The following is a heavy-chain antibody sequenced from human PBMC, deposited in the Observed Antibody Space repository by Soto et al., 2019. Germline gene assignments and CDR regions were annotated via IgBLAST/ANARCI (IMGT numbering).Heavy chain of an antibody. Sequence: QVQLQESGPGLVKPSQTLSLTCTVSGGSISSGGYYWSWIRQHPGKGLEWIGYIYYSGSTYYNPSLKSRVTLSVDTSKNQFSLKLSSVTAADTAVYYCARDVRGYDFWSGYFDYWGQGTLVTVSS. J-gene: IGHJ4*02. D-gene: IGHD3-3*01. CDR3: ARDVRGYDFWSGYFDY. CDR1: GGSISSGGYY. V-gene: IGHV4-31*03. CDR2: IYYSGST.